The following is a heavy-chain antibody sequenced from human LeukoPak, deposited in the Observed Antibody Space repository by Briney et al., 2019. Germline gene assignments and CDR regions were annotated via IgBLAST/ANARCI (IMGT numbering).Heavy chain of an antibody. CDR3: ARGRGYSGYDTTDY. CDR1: GGSFSGYY. CDR2: INHSGST. J-gene: IGHJ4*02. D-gene: IGHD5-12*01. Sequence: SETLSLTCAVYGGSFSGYYWSWIRQPPGKGLEWIGEINHSGSTNYNPSFKSRVTISVDTSKNQFSLKLSSVTAADTAVYYCARGRGYSGYDTTDYWGQGTLVTVSS. V-gene: IGHV4-34*01.